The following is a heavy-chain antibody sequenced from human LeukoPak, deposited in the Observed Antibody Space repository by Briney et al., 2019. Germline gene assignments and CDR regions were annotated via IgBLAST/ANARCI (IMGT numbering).Heavy chain of an antibody. Sequence: ASVKVSCKASGYTFSSFYVHWMRQAPGQGLEWVGWINHNGGGTKFSQKFQGRVTMTRDTTIDTVYMELSSLRFDDTAVFYCAREGDDAYWYCDLWGRGTLVTVSS. CDR2: INHNGGGT. CDR3: AREGDDAYWYCDL. D-gene: IGHD2-21*02. V-gene: IGHV1-2*02. CDR1: GYTFSSFY. J-gene: IGHJ2*01.